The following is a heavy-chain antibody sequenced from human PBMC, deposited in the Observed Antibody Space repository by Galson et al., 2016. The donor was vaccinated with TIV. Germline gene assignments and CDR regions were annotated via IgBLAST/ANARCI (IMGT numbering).Heavy chain of an antibody. J-gene: IGHJ3*01. Sequence: SGAEVKKPGESLKISCKASGFPFTNYYIAWVRQMPGRDLEWMGVIYPGDTNTRYSPSFECQVTISVDRSISTAYLQWSSLRASDTAMYYCARLGSPKYAFDVWAKGQWSPSL. CDR2: IYPGDTNT. CDR1: GFPFTNYY. D-gene: IGHD3-16*01. V-gene: IGHV5-51*03. CDR3: ARLGSPKYAFDV.